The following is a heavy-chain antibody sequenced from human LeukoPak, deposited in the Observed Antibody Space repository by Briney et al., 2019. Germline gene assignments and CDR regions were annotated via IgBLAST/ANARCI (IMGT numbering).Heavy chain of an antibody. CDR3: AREWWDHTYFDY. J-gene: IGHJ4*02. Sequence: GGSLRLSCAASGFTFSSYWMSWVRQAPGKGLVWVSHINGDGSSTNYADSVKGRFSISRDNAKNTLYLQMNSLRAEDTAVYYCAREWWDHTYFDYWGQGTLVTVSS. CDR2: INGDGSST. CDR1: GFTFSSYW. D-gene: IGHD1-26*01. V-gene: IGHV3-74*01.